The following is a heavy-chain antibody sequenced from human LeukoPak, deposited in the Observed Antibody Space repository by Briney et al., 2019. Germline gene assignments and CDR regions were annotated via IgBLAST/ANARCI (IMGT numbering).Heavy chain of an antibody. Sequence: SETLSLTCTVSGGSISSGDYYWSWIRQPPGKGLEWNGYIYYSGSTYYNPSLKSRVTISVDTSKNQFSLKLSSVTAADTAVYYCARSRYYDSSGYQVWGHWGQGTLVTVSS. V-gene: IGHV4-30-4*01. D-gene: IGHD3-22*01. J-gene: IGHJ1*01. CDR1: GGSISSGDYY. CDR2: IYYSGST. CDR3: ARSRYYDSSGYQVWGH.